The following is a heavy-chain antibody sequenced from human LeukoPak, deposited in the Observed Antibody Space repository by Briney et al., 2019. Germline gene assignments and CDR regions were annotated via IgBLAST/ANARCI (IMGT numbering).Heavy chain of an antibody. V-gene: IGHV4-59*01. CDR1: GGSISSYY. CDR3: ARADCSSTSCYAWRDAFHI. CDR2: IYYIGST. J-gene: IGHJ3*02. D-gene: IGHD2-2*01. Sequence: SETLSLTCSVSGGSISSYYWSWTRQPPGKGLEWIGYIYYIGSTNYNPSLKSRVTISVDTSKNQFSLKLSSVTAADTAVYYCARADCSSTSCYAWRDAFHIWGQGTMVTISS.